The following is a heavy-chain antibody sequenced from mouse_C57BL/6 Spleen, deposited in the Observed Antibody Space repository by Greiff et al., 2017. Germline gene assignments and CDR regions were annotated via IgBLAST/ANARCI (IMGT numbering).Heavy chain of an antibody. CDR2: IYPGGGDN. CDR1: GYAFSSSW. D-gene: IGHD3-1*01. V-gene: IGHV1-82*01. Sequence: QVQLQQSGPELVKPGASVKISCKASGYAFSSSWMSWVKQRPGKGLEWLGRIYPGGGDNNYNGPFKGKATLTADKSSSTADMQRSSPTSEDSAVFFCARSGSGSIDYWGQGTSVTVSS. CDR3: ARSGSGSIDY. J-gene: IGHJ4*01.